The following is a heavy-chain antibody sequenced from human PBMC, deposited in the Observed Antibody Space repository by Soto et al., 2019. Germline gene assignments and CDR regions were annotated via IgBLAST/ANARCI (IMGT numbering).Heavy chain of an antibody. V-gene: IGHV4-59*01. CDR2: IYYNGST. Sequence: QVQLQESGPGLVKPSETLSLTCTVSGGSISSYYWSWIRQPPGKGLEWIGYIYYNGSTNYNPSLKSRVTVXXDXSXNQSSLNLSSVTAADTAVYYCAGGLVADYGDYPFDYWGQGTLVTVSS. CDR3: AGGLVADYGDYPFDY. CDR1: GGSISSYY. J-gene: IGHJ4*02. D-gene: IGHD4-17*01.